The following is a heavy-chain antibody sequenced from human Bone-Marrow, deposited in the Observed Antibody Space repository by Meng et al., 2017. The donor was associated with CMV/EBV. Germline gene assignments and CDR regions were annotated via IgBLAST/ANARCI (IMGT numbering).Heavy chain of an antibody. CDR1: GGSFSGYY. Sequence: GSLRLSCAVYGGSFSGYYWSWIRQPPGKGLEWIGEINHSGSTNYNPSLKSRVTISVDTSKNQFSLKLSSVTAADTAVYYCASFSGYSYGFPYWGQGTLVTVSS. J-gene: IGHJ4*02. CDR3: ASFSGYSYGFPY. D-gene: IGHD5-18*01. V-gene: IGHV4-34*01. CDR2: INHSGST.